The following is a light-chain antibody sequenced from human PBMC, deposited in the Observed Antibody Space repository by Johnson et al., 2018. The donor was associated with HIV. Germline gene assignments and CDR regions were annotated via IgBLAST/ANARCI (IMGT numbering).Light chain of an antibody. Sequence: QSVLSQPPSVSAAPGQKVTISCSGSSSNIGNNYVSWYQQLPGTAPKLLIYENHKRPSGIPDRFSGSKSGASATLGITGLQTGDEADYYCGTWDSSLSYNYVFGTGTKVTVL. CDR2: ENH. V-gene: IGLV1-51*02. J-gene: IGLJ1*01. CDR1: SSNIGNNY. CDR3: GTWDSSLSYNYV.